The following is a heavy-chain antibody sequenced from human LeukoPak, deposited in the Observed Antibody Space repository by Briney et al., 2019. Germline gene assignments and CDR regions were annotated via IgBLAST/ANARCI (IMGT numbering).Heavy chain of an antibody. CDR1: GFTFSSYG. CDR2: ISYDGSNK. Sequence: PGRPLRLSCAASGFTFSSYGMHWVRQAPGKGLEWVAVISYDGSNKYYADSVKGRFTISRDNSKNTLYLQMNSLRAEDTAVYYCARDRGAVAGLGYFQHWGQGTLVTVSS. D-gene: IGHD6-19*01. J-gene: IGHJ1*01. CDR3: ARDRGAVAGLGYFQH. V-gene: IGHV3-30*03.